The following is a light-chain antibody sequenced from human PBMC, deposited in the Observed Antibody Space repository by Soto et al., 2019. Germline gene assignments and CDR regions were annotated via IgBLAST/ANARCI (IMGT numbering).Light chain of an antibody. J-gene: IGKJ1*01. CDR1: QDISTS. V-gene: IGKV1-12*01. CDR2: ATS. Sequence: DIQMTQSPSSVSASVGDRLTITCRASQDISTSLAWYQHQPGKAPKLLIYATSTFHSGVPSRFSGSGSGTDFTLTISGLQSEDFAVYYCHQYNNWPPWTFGPGTKVDIK. CDR3: HQYNNWPPWT.